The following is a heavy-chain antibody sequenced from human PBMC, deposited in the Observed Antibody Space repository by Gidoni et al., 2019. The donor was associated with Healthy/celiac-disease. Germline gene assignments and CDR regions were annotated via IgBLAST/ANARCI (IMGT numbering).Heavy chain of an antibody. D-gene: IGHD6-19*01. CDR3: ARSQWLENYFDY. V-gene: IGHV3-53*04. J-gene: IGHJ4*02. Sequence: EVQLVESGGGLVQPGGSLRLACAASGFTVSSNYMSWVRQAPGKGLEWVSVFYSGGSTYYADSVKGRFTISRHNSKSTLYLQMNSLRAEDTAVYYCARSQWLENYFDYWGQGTLVTVSS. CDR1: GFTVSSNY. CDR2: FYSGGST.